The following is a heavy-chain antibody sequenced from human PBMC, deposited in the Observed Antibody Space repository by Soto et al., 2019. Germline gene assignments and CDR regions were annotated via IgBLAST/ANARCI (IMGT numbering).Heavy chain of an antibody. J-gene: IGHJ6*03. CDR2: MNPNSGNT. Sequence: ASVKVSCKASGYTFTSYDINWVRQATGQGLEWMGWMNPNSGNTGYAQKFQGRVTMTRNTSISTAYMELSSLRSEDTAVYYYARFYYPYYDFWSGYDYYYYMDVWGKGTTVTVSS. CDR1: GYTFTSYD. D-gene: IGHD3-3*01. V-gene: IGHV1-8*01. CDR3: ARFYYPYYDFWSGYDYYYYMDV.